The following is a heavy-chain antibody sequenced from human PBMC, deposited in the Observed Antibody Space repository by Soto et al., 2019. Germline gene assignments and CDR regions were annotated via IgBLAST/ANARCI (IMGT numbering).Heavy chain of an antibody. J-gene: IGHJ5*02. CDR1: GGSISSSNW. D-gene: IGHD2-2*01. CDR3: ARQSCSSTSCYSWVSWFDP. V-gene: IGHV4-4*02. CDR2: IYHSGST. Sequence: SETLSLTCAVSGGSISSSNWWSWVRQPPGKGLEWIGYIYHSGSTNYNPSLKSRVTISVDTSKNQFSLKLSSVTAAGTAVYYCARQSCSSTSCYSWVSWFDPWGQGTLVTVSS.